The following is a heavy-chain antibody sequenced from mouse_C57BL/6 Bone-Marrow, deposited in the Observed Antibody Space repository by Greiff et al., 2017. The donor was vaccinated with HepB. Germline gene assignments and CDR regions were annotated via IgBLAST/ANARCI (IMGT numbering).Heavy chain of an antibody. CDR3: ARGGYFDV. CDR1: GYSITSGYY. CDR2: ISYDGSN. J-gene: IGHJ1*03. V-gene: IGHV3-6*01. Sequence: ESGPGLVKPSQSLSLTCSVSGYSITSGYYWNWIRQFPGNKLEWMGYISYDGSNNYNPSLKNRSSITRDTSKNQFFLTLNSVTTEDTATCDCARGGYFDVWGTGTTVTVSS.